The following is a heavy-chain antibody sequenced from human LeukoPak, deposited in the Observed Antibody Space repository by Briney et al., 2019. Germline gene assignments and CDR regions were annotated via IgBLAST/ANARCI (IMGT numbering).Heavy chain of an antibody. J-gene: IGHJ4*02. V-gene: IGHV3-23*01. Sequence: GGSLRLSCAASGFTFSSYAMSWVRQAPGKGLEWVSAISGSGGGTYYADPVKGQFTISRDNSKNTLYLQLNSLRAEDTAVYYCAKDTSGLRFLEWLLWGYFDYWGQGTLVTVSS. CDR3: AKDTSGLRFLEWLLWGYFDY. CDR1: GFTFSSYA. CDR2: ISGSGGGT. D-gene: IGHD3-3*01.